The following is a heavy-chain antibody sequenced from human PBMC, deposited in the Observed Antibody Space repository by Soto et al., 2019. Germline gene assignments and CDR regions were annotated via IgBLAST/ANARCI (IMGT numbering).Heavy chain of an antibody. D-gene: IGHD1-1*01. CDR3: ARGGVTGIVGIFGRPLDI. Sequence: QVQLVESGGGWVQPGRSLRLSCEATGFSFTTYGMHWVRQAPGKGLEWVAVIGYDGNNKYYADSVEGRFTISRDNSKNTVYLQMKSLRGDDTAVYSCARGGVTGIVGIFGRPLDIWGQGTVVTVSS. V-gene: IGHV3-33*01. CDR1: GFSFTTYG. CDR2: IGYDGNNK. J-gene: IGHJ3*02.